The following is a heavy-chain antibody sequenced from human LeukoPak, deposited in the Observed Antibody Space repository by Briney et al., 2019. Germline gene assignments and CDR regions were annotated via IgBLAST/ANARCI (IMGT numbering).Heavy chain of an antibody. CDR2: FNPKNGET. D-gene: IGHD2-21*01. CDR3: ATGVYCATTTCPGYGNYYYFMDV. V-gene: IGHV1-24*01. CDR1: GFTLSELS. J-gene: IGHJ6*03. Sequence: GASVKLSCRVSGFTLSELSMHWVRQAPGKGLGWVGGFNPKNGETVYAETFRDRVILTDDRSSNTAYMDLSTLGADDTAVYYCATGVYCATTTCPGYGNYYYFMDVWGEGTTVTV.